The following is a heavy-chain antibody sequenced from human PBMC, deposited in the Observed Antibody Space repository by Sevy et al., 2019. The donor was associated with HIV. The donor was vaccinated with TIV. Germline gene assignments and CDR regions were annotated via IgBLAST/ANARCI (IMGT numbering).Heavy chain of an antibody. CDR3: TTDLEYQLERYYFNY. Sequence: GGSLRLSCAASEFIFTNAWMSWVRQAPGKGLEWVGRIKSKTNGGTTDYAAPVEGRFTILRDDSKKTLYLQMNSLKTEDAAVYYCTTDLEYQLERYYFNYWGQGTLVTVSS. V-gene: IGHV3-15*01. CDR1: EFIFTNAW. D-gene: IGHD2-2*01. CDR2: IKSKTNGGTT. J-gene: IGHJ4*02.